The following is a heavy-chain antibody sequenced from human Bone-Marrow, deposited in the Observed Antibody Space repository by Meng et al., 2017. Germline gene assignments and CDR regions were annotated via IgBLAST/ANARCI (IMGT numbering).Heavy chain of an antibody. CDR3: ARELGVSPGREDYFDY. CDR2: ISYDGSNK. CDR1: GFTFSSYA. J-gene: IGHJ4*02. Sequence: GESLKISCAASGFTFSSYAMHWVRQAPGKGLEWVAVISYDGSNKYYADSVKGRFTISRDNAKNTLHLQMNSLRAEDTAVYYCARELGVSPGREDYFDYWGQGTLVTVSS. V-gene: IGHV3-30*07. D-gene: IGHD3-10*01.